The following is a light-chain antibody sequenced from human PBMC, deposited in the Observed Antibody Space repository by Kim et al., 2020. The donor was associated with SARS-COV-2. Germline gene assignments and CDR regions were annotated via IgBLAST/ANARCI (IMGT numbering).Light chain of an antibody. Sequence: RAPLNCKSIQPVLYNSNNMNYLAWYQQKPGQAPKLLIYWASIRESGVSDRFSGSGSETDFTLTISSLRAGDVAVYYCQQYYSTPPSFGQGPKLEI. V-gene: IGKV4-1*01. CDR3: QQYYSTPPS. J-gene: IGKJ2*03. CDR2: WAS. CDR1: QPVLYNSNNMNY.